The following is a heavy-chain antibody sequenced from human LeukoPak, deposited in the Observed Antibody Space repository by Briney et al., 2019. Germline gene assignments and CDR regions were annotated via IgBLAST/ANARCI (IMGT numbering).Heavy chain of an antibody. CDR2: ISYDGSNK. V-gene: IGHV3-30*18. CDR3: AKAPFITGYGMDV. D-gene: IGHD1-1*01. J-gene: IGHJ6*02. Sequence: AGRSLRLSCAASGFTFSSYGMHWVRQAPGKGLEWVAVISYDGSNKYYADSVKGRFTTSRDNSKNTLYLQMNSLRAEDTAVYYCAKAPFITGYGMDVWGQGTTVTVPS. CDR1: GFTFSSYG.